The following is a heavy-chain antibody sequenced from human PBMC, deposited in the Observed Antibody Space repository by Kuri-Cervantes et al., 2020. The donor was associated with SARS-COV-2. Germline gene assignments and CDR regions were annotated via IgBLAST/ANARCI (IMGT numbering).Heavy chain of an antibody. CDR2: INPNSGGT. CDR3: ARASNDGNHLYYYGLDV. CDR1: GGTFSSYA. D-gene: IGHD4-23*01. J-gene: IGHJ6*02. V-gene: IGHV1-2*02. Sequence: ASVKVSCKASGGTFSSYAISWVRQAPGQGLEWMGWINPNSGGTNYAQKFQGRVTMTRDTSITTAYMELSRLTSDDTAVYYCARASNDGNHLYYYGLDVWGQGTTVTVSS.